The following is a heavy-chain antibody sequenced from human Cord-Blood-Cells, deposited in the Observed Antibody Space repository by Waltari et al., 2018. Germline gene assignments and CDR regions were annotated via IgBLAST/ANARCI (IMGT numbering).Heavy chain of an antibody. D-gene: IGHD6-13*01. CDR2: IYYSEST. CDR3: AITIIAAAGPYFDY. J-gene: IGHJ4*02. V-gene: IGHV4-39*01. Sequence: QLQLQESGPGLVKPSETLSLTCTVSGGSISSSSYYWGWIRQPPGKGLEWIGSIYYSESTYYNPSLKSRVTISVDTSKNQFSLKLSSVTAADTAVYYCAITIIAAAGPYFDYWGQGTLVTVSS. CDR1: GGSISSSSYY.